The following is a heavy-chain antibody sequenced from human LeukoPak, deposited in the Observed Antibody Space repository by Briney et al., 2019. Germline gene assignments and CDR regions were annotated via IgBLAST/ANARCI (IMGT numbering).Heavy chain of an antibody. Sequence: GGSLRLSCAASGFTFSTYWMTWVRQAPGKGLERVANIKQDGSAKYYVDSLRGRFSISRDNVKNSLFLQMNSLSAEDTAVYYCARCPYDSTGYYSVPSHLDYWGQGTLVTVSS. V-gene: IGHV3-7*01. CDR2: IKQDGSAK. D-gene: IGHD3-22*01. CDR1: GFTFSTYW. CDR3: ARCPYDSTGYYSVPSHLDY. J-gene: IGHJ4*02.